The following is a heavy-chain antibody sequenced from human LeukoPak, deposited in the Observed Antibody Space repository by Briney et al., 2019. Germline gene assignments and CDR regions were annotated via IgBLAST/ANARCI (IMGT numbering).Heavy chain of an antibody. V-gene: IGHV3-7*01. CDR3: ARAEK. CDR2: INQDGSEK. CDR1: GFTFSIDW. Sequence: GGSLRLSCAASGFTFSIDWTSWVRQAPGKGLEWVANINQDGSEKYYVDSVKGRFTISRDNAKNSLFLQMNSLRAEDTAVYYCARAEKWGQGTLVTVSS. J-gene: IGHJ4*02.